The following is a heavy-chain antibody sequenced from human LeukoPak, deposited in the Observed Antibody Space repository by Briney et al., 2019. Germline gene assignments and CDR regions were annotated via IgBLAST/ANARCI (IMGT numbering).Heavy chain of an antibody. CDR1: GGSISSSSYY. CDR2: IYTSGST. CDR3: ARSSPGVVAATTFDP. V-gene: IGHV4-39*07. Sequence: PSETLSLTCTVSGGSISSSSYYWGWIRQPPGKGLEWIGRIYTSGSTNYNPSLKSRVTMSVDTSKNQFSLKLSSVTAADTAVYYCARSSPGVVAATTFDPWGQGTLVTVSS. D-gene: IGHD2-15*01. J-gene: IGHJ5*02.